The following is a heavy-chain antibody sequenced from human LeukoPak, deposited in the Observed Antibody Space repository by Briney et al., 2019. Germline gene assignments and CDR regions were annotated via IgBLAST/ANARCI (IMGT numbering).Heavy chain of an antibody. Sequence: SETLSLTCAVYGGSFSGYYWSWIRQPPGKGLEWIGEINHGGSTNYNPSLKSRVTISVDTSKNQFSLKLSSVTAADTAVYYCARRRVTIFGATLPLDYWGQGTLVTVSS. V-gene: IGHV4-34*01. CDR2: INHGGST. CDR3: ARRRVTIFGATLPLDY. J-gene: IGHJ4*02. CDR1: GGSFSGYY. D-gene: IGHD3-3*01.